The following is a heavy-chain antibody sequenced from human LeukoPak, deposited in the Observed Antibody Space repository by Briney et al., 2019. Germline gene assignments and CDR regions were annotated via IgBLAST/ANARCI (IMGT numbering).Heavy chain of an antibody. V-gene: IGHV4-39*01. CDR1: GGSISSSSYY. CDR3: ARRRANWNDIGWFDP. D-gene: IGHD1-1*01. CDR2: IYYSGST. Sequence: SETLSLTCTVSGGSISSSSYYWGWIRQPPGKGLEWIGSIYYSGSTYYNPSLKSRVTISVDTSKNQFSLKLSSVTAADTAVYYCARRRANWNDIGWFDPWGQGTLVTVSS. J-gene: IGHJ5*02.